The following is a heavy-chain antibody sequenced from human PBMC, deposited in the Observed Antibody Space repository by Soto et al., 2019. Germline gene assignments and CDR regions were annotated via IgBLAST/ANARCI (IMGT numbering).Heavy chain of an antibody. CDR3: ARDRDCSGGSCIHAFDI. J-gene: IGHJ3*02. Sequence: ASVKVSCKASGYTFTSYYMHWVRQAPGQGLEWMGIINPSGGSTSYAQKFQGRVTMTRDTSTSTVYMELSSLRSEDTAAYYCARDRDCSGGSCIHAFDIWGQGTMVTVSS. V-gene: IGHV1-46*03. D-gene: IGHD2-15*01. CDR1: GYTFTSYY. CDR2: INPSGGST.